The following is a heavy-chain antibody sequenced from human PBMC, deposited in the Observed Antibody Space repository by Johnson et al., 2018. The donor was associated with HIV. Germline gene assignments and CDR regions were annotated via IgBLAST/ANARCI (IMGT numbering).Heavy chain of an antibody. V-gene: IGHV3-13*01. Sequence: VQLVESGGGLVQPGGSLRLSCAASGFTLSSYDMHWVRQATGKGLEWVSEIDTAGDTYYPGSVKGRFTTSRENAKNSLYLQMNSLRAGDKAVYYCARRSIRSDGFDIWGQGTMVTVSS. CDR2: IDTAGDT. CDR1: GFTLSSYD. J-gene: IGHJ3*02. D-gene: IGHD4-11*01. CDR3: ARRSIRSDGFDI.